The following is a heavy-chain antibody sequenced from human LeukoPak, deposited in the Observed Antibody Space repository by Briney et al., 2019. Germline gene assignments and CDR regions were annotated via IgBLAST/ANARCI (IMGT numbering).Heavy chain of an antibody. CDR1: GFTFSNYE. V-gene: IGHV3-48*03. CDR3: ARWGGGNGDY. Sequence: PGGSLRLSCAASGFTFSNYEMNWVRQAPGKGLEWVSYISGSGSTIYYADSVKGRFTISRDNAKNSLFLQMNSLRAEDTAVYYFARWGGGNGDYWGQGTLVTVSS. J-gene: IGHJ4*02. CDR2: ISGSGSTI. D-gene: IGHD4-23*01.